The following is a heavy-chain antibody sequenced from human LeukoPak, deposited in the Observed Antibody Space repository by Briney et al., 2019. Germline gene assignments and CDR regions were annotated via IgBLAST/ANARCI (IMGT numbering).Heavy chain of an antibody. CDR2: INHSGST. CDR1: GGSFSGYY. Sequence: SETLSLTCAVYGGSFSGYYRSWIRQPPGKGLEWIGEINHSGSTNYNPSLKSRVTISVDTSKNQFSLKLSSVTAADTAVYYCARHPSDVLRYFDWLKRGFDPWGQGTLVTVSS. J-gene: IGHJ5*02. V-gene: IGHV4-34*01. D-gene: IGHD3-9*01. CDR3: ARHPSDVLRYFDWLKRGFDP.